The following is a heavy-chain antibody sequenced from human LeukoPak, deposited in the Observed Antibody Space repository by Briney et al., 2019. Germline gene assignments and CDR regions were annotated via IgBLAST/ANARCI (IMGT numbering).Heavy chain of an antibody. Sequence: MPSGTLSLTCAVSGGSISSSNWWSWIRQPPGKGLEWIGDIYYSGSIKYNPSLKSRVTMSVDTSKNQFSLKLSSVTAADTAIYYCARENPSGYYNRPIDYWGQGTLVTVSS. CDR1: GGSISSSNW. J-gene: IGHJ4*02. D-gene: IGHD3-22*01. V-gene: IGHV4-4*02. CDR2: IYYSGSI. CDR3: ARENPSGYYNRPIDY.